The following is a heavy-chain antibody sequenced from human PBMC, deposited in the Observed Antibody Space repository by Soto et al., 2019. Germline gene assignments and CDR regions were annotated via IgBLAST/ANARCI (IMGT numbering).Heavy chain of an antibody. V-gene: IGHV3-21*01. CDR3: ARVGTYYGSGSPYYSDY. D-gene: IGHD3-10*01. CDR2: ISSSSSYI. Sequence: PGGSLRLSCEGSGFSFRSYYMNWVRQAPGKGLEWVSSISSSSSYINYADSVKGRFTISRDNAKNSLYLQMNSLRAEDTAVYYCARVGTYYGSGSPYYSDYWGQGTLVTVSS. CDR1: GFSFRSYY. J-gene: IGHJ4*02.